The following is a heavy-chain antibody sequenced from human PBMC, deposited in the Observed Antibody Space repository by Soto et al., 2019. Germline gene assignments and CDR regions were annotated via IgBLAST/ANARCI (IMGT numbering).Heavy chain of an antibody. J-gene: IGHJ4*02. CDR1: GFTFSSYE. CDR2: ISSGGSTI. V-gene: IGHV3-48*03. CDR3: TREDRVFYYDNSGYPTFDY. Sequence: GGSLRLSCAASGFTFSSYEMNWVRQAPGKGLEWVSYISSGGSTIYYADSVKGRFTISRDNAKNSLYLQMNSLRAEDTAVYYCTREDRVFYYDNSGYPTFDYWGQGTLVTVSS. D-gene: IGHD3-22*01.